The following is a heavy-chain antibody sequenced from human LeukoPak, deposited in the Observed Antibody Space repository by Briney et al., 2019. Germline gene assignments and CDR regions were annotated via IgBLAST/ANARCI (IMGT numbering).Heavy chain of an antibody. D-gene: IGHD4-17*01. CDR2: IHHSGSP. CDR1: GFSISSGYY. CDR3: ARQVGGMTTVTADFDH. Sequence: SXXLSLTCTVSGFSISSGYYWGWIRPPPGKGLEWIGSIHHSGSPYYKSSLKSRVTISLDMSRNQFSLKLNSVTAADTAVYYCARQVGGMTTVTADFDHWGQGTLVTVSS. J-gene: IGHJ4*02. V-gene: IGHV4-38-2*02.